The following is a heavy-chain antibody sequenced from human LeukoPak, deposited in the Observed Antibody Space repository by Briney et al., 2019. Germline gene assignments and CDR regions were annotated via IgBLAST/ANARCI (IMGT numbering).Heavy chain of an antibody. Sequence: PSETLSLTCSVSDDSITMYYWTWIRQPPGKGLEWIGYIYHSGSTNYNPSLKSRVTISVDTSQNQFYLKLSSVTAADTAVYYCARDGYSGSDALWGQGTLVTVSS. CDR3: ARDGYSGSDAL. CDR1: DDSITMYY. V-gene: IGHV4-59*01. CDR2: IYHSGST. J-gene: IGHJ4*02. D-gene: IGHD5-12*01.